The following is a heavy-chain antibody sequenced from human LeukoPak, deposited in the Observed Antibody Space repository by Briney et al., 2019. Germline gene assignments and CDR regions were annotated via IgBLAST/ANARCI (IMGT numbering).Heavy chain of an antibody. J-gene: IGHJ4*02. V-gene: IGHV4-59*11. CDR1: GGSISSHY. CDR3: ARDRGNYPDY. Sequence: PSETLPLTCTVSGGSISSHYWSWIRQPPGKGLEWIGYIYYSGSTNYNPSLKSRVTISVDTSKNQFSLKLSSVTAADTAVYYCARDRGNYPDYWGQGTLVTVSS. CDR2: IYYSGST.